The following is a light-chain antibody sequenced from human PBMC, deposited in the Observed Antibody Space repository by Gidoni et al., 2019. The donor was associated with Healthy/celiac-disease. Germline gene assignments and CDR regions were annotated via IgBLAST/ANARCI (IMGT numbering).Light chain of an antibody. Sequence: DIQMTQSPSSLSASVGDRVTITCRESQSISSYLNWYQQKPGKAPKLLIYAASSLQSGVPSRFSGSGSWTDFTLTISSLQPEDFATYYCQQSYSTPRTFXPXTKVDIK. J-gene: IGKJ3*01. V-gene: IGKV1-39*01. CDR2: AAS. CDR3: QQSYSTPRT. CDR1: QSISSY.